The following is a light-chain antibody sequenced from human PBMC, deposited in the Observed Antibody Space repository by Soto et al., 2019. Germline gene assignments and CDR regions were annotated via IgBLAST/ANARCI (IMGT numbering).Light chain of an antibody. V-gene: IGKV3-11*01. CDR2: DAS. Sequence: EIRLTQSPATLSLSPGETATLSCRANQLISNYLAWYQQKPGQAPRLLIYDASNRATGIPARFSGSGSGTDFILTISSLEPEDFAVYYCQQRGNWPLTFGGGTKVEI. J-gene: IGKJ4*01. CDR1: QLISNY. CDR3: QQRGNWPLT.